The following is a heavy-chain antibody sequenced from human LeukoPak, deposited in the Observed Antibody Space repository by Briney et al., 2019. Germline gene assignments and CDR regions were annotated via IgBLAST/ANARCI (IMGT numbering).Heavy chain of an antibody. Sequence: GGSLRLSCAASGFTFSSYAMHWVRQAPGKGLEWVAVISYDGSNKYYADSVKGRFTISRDNSKNTLYLQMNSLRAEDTAVYYCARDRQGYYDSSGYFLTYFDYWGQGPRSPSPQ. CDR2: ISYDGSNK. J-gene: IGHJ4*02. D-gene: IGHD3-22*01. CDR1: GFTFSSYA. V-gene: IGHV3-30-3*01. CDR3: ARDRQGYYDSSGYFLTYFDY.